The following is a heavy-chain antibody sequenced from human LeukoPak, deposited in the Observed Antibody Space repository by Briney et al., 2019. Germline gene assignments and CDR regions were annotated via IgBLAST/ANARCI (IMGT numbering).Heavy chain of an antibody. CDR1: GYTFSNYA. V-gene: IGHV1-18*01. CDR3: VRDGNSGWYSSFDY. J-gene: IGHJ4*02. CDR2: ISTYNGGT. Sequence: ASVKVSCKASGYTFSNYAISWVRQAPGQGLEWMGWISTYNGGTKYAQKAQGRVTMTADTSTSTVYMELRSLRSDDTALYYCVRDGNSGWYSSFDYWGQGTLVSVSS. D-gene: IGHD6-13*01.